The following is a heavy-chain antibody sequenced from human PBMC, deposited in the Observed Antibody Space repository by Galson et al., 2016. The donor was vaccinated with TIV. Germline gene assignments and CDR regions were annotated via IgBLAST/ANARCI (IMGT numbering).Heavy chain of an antibody. CDR2: INPNSGDT. CDR3: ARGLAIVVVPAADAFDM. CDR1: GYTFTGYY. J-gene: IGHJ3*02. D-gene: IGHD2-2*03. Sequence: SVKVSCKASGYTFTGYYMYWVRQTPGQGLEWMGWINPNSGDTNYAQKFQGRVTTTRDTSISTAYMDLSRLRSDDTAVYYCARGLAIVVVPAADAFDMWGQGTMVTVSS. V-gene: IGHV1-2*02.